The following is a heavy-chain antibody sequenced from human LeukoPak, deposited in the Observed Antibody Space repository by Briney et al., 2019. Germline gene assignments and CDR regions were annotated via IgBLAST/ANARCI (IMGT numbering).Heavy chain of an antibody. CDR1: GGSISSYY. CDR3: SGSGTDFWSGIDY. V-gene: IGHV4-4*09. CDR2: IYTSGST. J-gene: IGHJ4*02. Sequence: SETLSLTCTVSGGSISSYYRSWIRQPPGKGLEWIGYIYTSGSTNYNPSLKSRVTISVDTSKNQFSLKLSSVTAADTAVYYCSGSGTDFWSGIDYWGQGTLVTVSS. D-gene: IGHD3-3*01.